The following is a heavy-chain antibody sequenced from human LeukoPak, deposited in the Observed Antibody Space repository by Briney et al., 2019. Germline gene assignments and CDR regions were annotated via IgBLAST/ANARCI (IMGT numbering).Heavy chain of an antibody. CDR1: GYTFTGYY. Sequence: ASVKVSCKASGYTFTGYYMHWVRQAPGQGLEWMGWINPNSGGTNYAQRFQGRVTMTRDTSISTAYMELGRLRSDDTAVYYCARDHLGSGFDYWGQGTLVTVSS. V-gene: IGHV1-2*02. CDR3: ARDHLGSGFDY. J-gene: IGHJ4*02. CDR2: INPNSGGT. D-gene: IGHD6-19*01.